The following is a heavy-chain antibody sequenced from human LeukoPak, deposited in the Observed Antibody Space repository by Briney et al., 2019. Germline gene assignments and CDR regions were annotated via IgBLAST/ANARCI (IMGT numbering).Heavy chain of an antibody. CDR1: GFTFSDYY. CDR2: ISSSGSTI. D-gene: IGHD3-10*01. V-gene: IGHV3-11*01. J-gene: IGHJ1*01. CDR3: AGPAMVSGGCMRPAEVSQY. Sequence: PGGSLRLSCAASGFTFSDYYMSWIRQAPGKGLEWVSYISSSGSTIYYADSVKGRFTISRDNAKNSLYLQMNSLRAEDTAVYYCAGPAMVSGGCMRPAEVSQYGGRGPGATVSS.